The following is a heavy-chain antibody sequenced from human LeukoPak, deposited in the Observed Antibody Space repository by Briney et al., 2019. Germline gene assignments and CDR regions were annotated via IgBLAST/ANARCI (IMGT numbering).Heavy chain of an antibody. CDR2: ICVCST. Sequence: GGSLRLSCAASGFSFSSYCMNWVRQAPGKGLEWVSSICVCSTYYADSVKCRFTISRDNAQNSLFLQLTNLRADDTAVFYCARRTYSSGHYDSWGQGTLVTVSS. CDR3: ARRTYSSGHYDS. D-gene: IGHD6-19*01. V-gene: IGHV3-21*01. J-gene: IGHJ5*01. CDR1: GFSFSSYC.